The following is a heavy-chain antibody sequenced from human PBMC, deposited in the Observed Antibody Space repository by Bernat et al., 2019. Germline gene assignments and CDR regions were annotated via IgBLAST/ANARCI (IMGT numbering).Heavy chain of an antibody. D-gene: IGHD4-17*01. J-gene: IGHJ4*02. CDR3: ARGLRPSSTVTTGY. V-gene: IGHV3-74*01. CDR2: INSDGSTT. CDR1: GFTFSTYW. Sequence: EVQLVESGGGLVQPGGSLRLSCAASGFTFSTYWMHWVRQAPGKGLVWVSRINSDGSTTSYADSVKGRFTISRDNAKNTLYLQMNSLRVDDTAVYYCARGLRPSSTVTTGYWGQGTLVTVSS.